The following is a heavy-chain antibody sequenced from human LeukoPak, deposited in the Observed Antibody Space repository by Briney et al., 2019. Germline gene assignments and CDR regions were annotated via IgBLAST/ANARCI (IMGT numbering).Heavy chain of an antibody. CDR1: GGSISSSSYY. D-gene: IGHD4-17*01. Sequence: SETLSLTCTVSGGSISSSSYYWGWIRQPPGKGLEWIGSIYYSGSTYYDPSLKSRVTISVDTSKNQFSLKLSSVTAADTAVYYCARDYRRDGDHYYYYMDVWGKGTTVTVSS. CDR3: ARDYRRDGDHYYYYMDV. CDR2: IYYSGST. V-gene: IGHV4-39*07. J-gene: IGHJ6*03.